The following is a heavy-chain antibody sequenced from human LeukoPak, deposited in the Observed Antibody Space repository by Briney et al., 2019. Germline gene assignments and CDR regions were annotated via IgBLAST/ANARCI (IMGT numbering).Heavy chain of an antibody. D-gene: IGHD3-10*01. CDR3: ARVILWFGDGDV. V-gene: IGHV4-34*01. J-gene: IGHJ6*02. Sequence: PSETLSLTCAVYGGSFSGYYWSWIRQPPGKGLEWIGEINHSGSTNYNPSLKSRVTISVDTSKNQFSLKLSSVTAADTAVYYCARVILWFGDGDVWGQGTTVTVSS. CDR1: GGSFSGYY. CDR2: INHSGST.